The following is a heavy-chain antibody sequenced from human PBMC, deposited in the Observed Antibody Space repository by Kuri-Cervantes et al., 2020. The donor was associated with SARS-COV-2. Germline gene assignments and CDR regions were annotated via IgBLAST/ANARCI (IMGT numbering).Heavy chain of an antibody. D-gene: IGHD5-18*01. J-gene: IGHJ6*02. CDR3: AREGIQIWEGIYYYYYGMDV. Sequence: GESLKISCAASGFTFSSYGMHWVRQAPGKGLEWVAVIWYDGSNKYYADSVKGRFTISRDNSKNTLYLQMNSLRAEDTAVYYCAREGIQIWEGIYYYYYGMDVWGQGTTVTVSS. V-gene: IGHV3-33*08. CDR1: GFTFSSYG. CDR2: IWYDGSNK.